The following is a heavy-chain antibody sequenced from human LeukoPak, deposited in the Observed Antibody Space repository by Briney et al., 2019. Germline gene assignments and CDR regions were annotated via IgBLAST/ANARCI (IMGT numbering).Heavy chain of an antibody. CDR1: GFTFSSYW. J-gene: IGHJ6*02. D-gene: IGHD1-1*01. CDR3: ARDYRESTNYYYYGMDV. CDR2: INTDGSST. V-gene: IGHV3-74*01. Sequence: GGSLRLSCAASGFTFSSYWMHWVRQAPGKGLVWVSRINTDGSSTSYADSVKGRFTISRDNAKNTLYLQMNSLRAEDTAVYYCARDYRESTNYYYYGMDVWGQGTTVTVSS.